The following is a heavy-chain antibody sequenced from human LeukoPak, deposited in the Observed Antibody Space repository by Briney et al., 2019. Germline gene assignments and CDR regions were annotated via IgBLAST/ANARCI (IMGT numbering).Heavy chain of an antibody. CDR1: GYTFTDYY. J-gene: IGHJ5*02. Sequence: GASVKVSCKASGYTFTDYYMHWVRQAPGQGLEWMGWINPKSGGTKYAQKFQGRVTMTRDTSIGTAYLELSRLRSDDTAVYYCARDPTYYYDTTGYYGGNWLDPWGQGTLVTVSS. CDR3: ARDPTYYYDTTGYYGGNWLDP. CDR2: INPKSGGT. D-gene: IGHD3-22*01. V-gene: IGHV1-2*02.